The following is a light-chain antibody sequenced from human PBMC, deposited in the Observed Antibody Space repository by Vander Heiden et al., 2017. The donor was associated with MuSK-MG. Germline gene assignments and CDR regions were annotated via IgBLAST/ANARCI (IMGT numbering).Light chain of an antibody. CDR2: DTS. Sequence: EIVFTPSPGTLSLSPGERATLSGRASQSVSRSYLAWYQQQPGQAPRLLIYDTSTRATGIPDRFSGSGSGTEYTLTISRLEPEDFAVYYCQQYGSSLYIFGHGTKVDVK. J-gene: IGKJ3*01. V-gene: IGKV3-20*01. CDR1: QSVSRSY. CDR3: QQYGSSLYI.